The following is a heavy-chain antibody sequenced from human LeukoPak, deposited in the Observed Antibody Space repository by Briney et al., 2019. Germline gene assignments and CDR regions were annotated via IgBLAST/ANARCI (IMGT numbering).Heavy chain of an antibody. CDR2: ITSSSSYI. CDR3: ARHVVAVGFDY. D-gene: IGHD3-22*01. J-gene: IGHJ4*02. CDR1: GFTFSSYS. V-gene: IGHV3-21*01. Sequence: GGSLRLSCAASGFTFSSYSMNWVRQAPGKGLEWVSSITSSSSYICYADSVKGRFTISRDNAKNSLYLQMNSLRAEDTAVYYCARHVVAVGFDYWGQGTLVTVSS.